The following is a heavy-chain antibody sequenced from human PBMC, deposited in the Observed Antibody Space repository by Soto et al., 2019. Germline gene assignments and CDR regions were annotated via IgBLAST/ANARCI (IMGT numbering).Heavy chain of an antibody. CDR1: EYTFSSLW. J-gene: IGHJ4*02. CDR3: VGGYGWLPDY. V-gene: IGHV3-7*05. CDR2: IEQNGGER. D-gene: IGHD6-19*01. Sequence: DVQLVESGGGLVQPGGSLRLSCEASEYTFSSLWMNWVRQAPGKGLEWVAIIEQNGGERNYLDSVKGRFTISRDNAKKSVYLQMNSLRAEDTALYYCVGGYGWLPDYWGQRTLVIVSS.